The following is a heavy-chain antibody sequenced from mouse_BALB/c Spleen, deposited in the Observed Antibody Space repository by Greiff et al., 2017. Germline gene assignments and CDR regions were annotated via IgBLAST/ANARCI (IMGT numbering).Heavy chain of an antibody. D-gene: IGHD1-2*01. CDR2: INPGSGGT. CDR3: AREEDGPSWFAY. CDR1: GYAFTNYL. J-gene: IGHJ3*01. V-gene: IGHV1-54*01. Sequence: QVQLKESGAELVRPGTSVKVSCKASGYAFTNYLIEWVKQRPGQGLEWIGVINPGSGGTNYNEKFKGKATLTADKSSSTAYMQLSSLTSDDSAVYFCAREEDGPSWFAYWGQGTLVTVSA.